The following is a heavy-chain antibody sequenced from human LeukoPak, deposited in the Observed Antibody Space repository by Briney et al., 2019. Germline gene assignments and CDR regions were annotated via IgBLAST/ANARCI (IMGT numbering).Heavy chain of an antibody. CDR2: ISSSSTI. J-gene: IGHJ4*02. CDR1: GFTFSSYS. CDR3: ARLRVVVAAKTFDY. V-gene: IGHV3-48*02. D-gene: IGHD2-15*01. Sequence: GGSLRLSCAASGFTFSSYSMNWVRQAPGKGLEWVSYISSSSTIYYADSVKGRFTISRDNAKNSLYLQMNSLRDEDTAVYYCARLRVVVAAKTFDYWGQGTLVTVSS.